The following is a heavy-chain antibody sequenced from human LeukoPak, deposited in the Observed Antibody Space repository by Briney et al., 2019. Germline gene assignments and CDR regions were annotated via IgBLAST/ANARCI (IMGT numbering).Heavy chain of an antibody. Sequence: GGSLRLSCAASGFSLSSYWMSWVRQAPGKGLEWVANIKRDGSEENYVDSMKGRFTVSRDNAKNSLYLQMNSLRVEDTAVYYCAREVEAALDPWGQGTLVTVSS. CDR3: AREVEAALDP. J-gene: IGHJ5*02. D-gene: IGHD5-24*01. V-gene: IGHV3-7*01. CDR2: IKRDGSEE. CDR1: GFSLSSYW.